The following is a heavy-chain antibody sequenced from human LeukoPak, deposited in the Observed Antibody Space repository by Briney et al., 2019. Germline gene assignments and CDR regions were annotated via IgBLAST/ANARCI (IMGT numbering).Heavy chain of an antibody. CDR2: ISAYNGNT. CDR1: GYTFTSYG. V-gene: IGHV1-18*01. CDR3: ARDRLYYYDSSGYYCLDY. J-gene: IGHJ4*02. D-gene: IGHD3-22*01. Sequence: ASVKVSCTASGYTFTSYGISWVRQAPGQGLEWMGWISAYNGNTNYAQKLQGRVTMTTDTSTSTAYMELRSLRSDDTAVYYCARDRLYYYDSSGYYCLDYWGQGTLVTVSS.